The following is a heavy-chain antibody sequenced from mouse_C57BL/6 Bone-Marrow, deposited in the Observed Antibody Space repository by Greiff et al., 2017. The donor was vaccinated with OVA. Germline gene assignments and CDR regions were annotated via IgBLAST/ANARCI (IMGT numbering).Heavy chain of an antibody. CDR2: INPSTGGT. CDR3: ARSDYFFDY. Sequence: DVKLVESGPELVKPGASVKISCKASGYSFTGYYMNWVKQSPEKSLEWIGEINPSTGGTTYNQKFKAKATLTVDKSSSTAYMQLKSLTSEDSAVYYCARSDYFFDYWGQGTTLTVSS. V-gene: IGHV1-42*01. J-gene: IGHJ2*01. CDR1: GYSFTGYY.